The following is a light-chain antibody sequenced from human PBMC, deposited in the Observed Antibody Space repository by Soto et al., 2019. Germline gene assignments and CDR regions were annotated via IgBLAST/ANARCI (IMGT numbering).Light chain of an antibody. Sequence: EIVLTQSPGTLSLSPGERATLSCRAIQSVSSSYLAWYQQRPGQAPRRLIYGAFSRATDIPDRFSGSGSGTDFTLTINRLEPEDFAVYYCQQYNNWPPITFGQGTLLEV. J-gene: IGKJ5*01. CDR2: GAF. V-gene: IGKV3-20*01. CDR3: QQYNNWPPIT. CDR1: QSVSSSY.